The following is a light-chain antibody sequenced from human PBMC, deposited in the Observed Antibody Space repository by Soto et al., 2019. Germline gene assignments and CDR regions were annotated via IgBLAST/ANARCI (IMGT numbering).Light chain of an antibody. J-gene: IGLJ3*02. Sequence: QSALTQPASVSGSPGQSITISCTGTSSDVGGYDFVSWYQHHPGKAPKRMIYDVNNRPSGLSDRFSGSKSGNTASLTISGLQTEDEADYYCSSYTSSHTRVFGTGTKLTVL. CDR1: SSDVGGYDF. V-gene: IGLV2-14*01. CDR2: DVN. CDR3: SSYTSSHTRV.